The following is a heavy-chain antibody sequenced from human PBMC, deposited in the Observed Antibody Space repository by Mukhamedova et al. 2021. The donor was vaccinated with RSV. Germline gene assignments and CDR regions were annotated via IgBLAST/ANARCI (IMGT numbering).Heavy chain of an antibody. CDR3: ARDGPSGSYDYYYYYMDV. V-gene: IGHV3-30-3*01. CDR2: ISYDGSKK. Sequence: GLEWVTVISYDGSKKYCADSVKGRFTVSRDKSKNTLYLQMNSLRTEDTAVYYCARDGPSGSYDYYYYYMDVWGNGTTVTASS. J-gene: IGHJ6*03. D-gene: IGHD1-26*01.